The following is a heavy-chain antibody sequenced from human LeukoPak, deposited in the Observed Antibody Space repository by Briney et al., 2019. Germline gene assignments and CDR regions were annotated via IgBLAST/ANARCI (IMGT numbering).Heavy chain of an antibody. J-gene: IGHJ2*01. Sequence: GGSLTLSCAASGFTFSSYNMNWVPQAPGKGLECGTSISGSSTYIFSADSMKGRFTISRDNAKNSLYLQINSLRAEDTAIYYCARDEVTVASSPSYWFFALWGRGTLVTVSS. V-gene: IGHV3-21*06. CDR2: ISGSSTYI. D-gene: IGHD2-15*01. CDR3: ARDEVTVASSPSYWFFAL. CDR1: GFTFSSYN.